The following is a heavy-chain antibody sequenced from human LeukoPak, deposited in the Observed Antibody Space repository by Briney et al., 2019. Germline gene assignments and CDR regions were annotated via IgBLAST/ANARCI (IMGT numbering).Heavy chain of an antibody. Sequence: ASVKVSCKASGYTFTGYYMHWVRQAPGQGLEWMGWINPNSGGTNYAQKFQGWVTMTRDTSISTAYMELSRLRSDDTAVYYCARGEDYYDSSGYYWYWGQGTLVTVSS. CDR3: ARGEDYYDSSGYYWY. CDR2: INPNSGGT. CDR1: GYTFTGYY. D-gene: IGHD3-22*01. J-gene: IGHJ4*02. V-gene: IGHV1-2*04.